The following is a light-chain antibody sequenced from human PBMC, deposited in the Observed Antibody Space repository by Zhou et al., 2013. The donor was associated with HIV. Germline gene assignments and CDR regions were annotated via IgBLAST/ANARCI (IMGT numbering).Light chain of an antibody. J-gene: IGKJ5*01. CDR3: QQRTNWPPIT. V-gene: IGKV3D-20*02. CDR2: GAS. Sequence: EVLMTQSPVTLSVSPGGRATLSCRASQSVDTYLAWYQQRPGQPPRLLIYGASSRATGIPDRFSGSGSGTDFTLTISRLEPEDFAVYYCQQRTNWPPITFGQGTRLDIK. CDR1: QSVDTY.